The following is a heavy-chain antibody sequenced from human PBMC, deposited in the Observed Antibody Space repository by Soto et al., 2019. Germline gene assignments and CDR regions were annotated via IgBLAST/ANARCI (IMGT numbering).Heavy chain of an antibody. Sequence: GGSLRLSCAASGFTFSGSAMHWVRQASGKGLEWVGRIRSKANSYATAYAASVKGRFTISRDDSKNTAYLQMNSLKTEDTAVYYCTSRLPSERGNSGPYGYNTDYWGQGTLVTVSS. CDR2: IRSKANSYAT. J-gene: IGHJ4*02. V-gene: IGHV3-73*01. D-gene: IGHD5-12*01. CDR3: TSRLPSERGNSGPYGYNTDY. CDR1: GFTFSGSA.